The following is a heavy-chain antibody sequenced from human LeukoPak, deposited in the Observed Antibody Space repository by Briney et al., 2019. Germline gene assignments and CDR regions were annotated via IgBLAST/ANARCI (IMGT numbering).Heavy chain of an antibody. CDR1: GGTFSSYA. D-gene: IGHD4-23*01. CDR2: IIPIFGTA. Sequence: ASVKVSCKASGGTFSSYAIGWVRQAPGQGLEWMGGIIPIFGTANYAQKFQGRVTITTDESTSTAYMELSSLRSEDTAVYYCARYRIVVTPSVGAFDIWGQGTMVTVSS. CDR3: ARYRIVVTPSVGAFDI. V-gene: IGHV1-69*05. J-gene: IGHJ3*02.